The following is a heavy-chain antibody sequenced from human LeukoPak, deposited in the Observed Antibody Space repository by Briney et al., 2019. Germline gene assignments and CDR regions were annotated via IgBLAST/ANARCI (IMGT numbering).Heavy chain of an antibody. CDR1: GFTFSSYW. CDR2: INSDGSST. D-gene: IGHD3-10*01. V-gene: IGHV3-74*01. J-gene: IGHJ4*02. Sequence: SGGSLRLSCAASGFTFSSYWMHWVRQAPGKGLVWVSRINSDGSSTSYADSVKGRFTISRDNAKNTLYLQMNSLRAEDTAVYYCARDRMVRGVGGYYFDYWGQGTLVTVSS. CDR3: ARDRMVRGVGGYYFDY.